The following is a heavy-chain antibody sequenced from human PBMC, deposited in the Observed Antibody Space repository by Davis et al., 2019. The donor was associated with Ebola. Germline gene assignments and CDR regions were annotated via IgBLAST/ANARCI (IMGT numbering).Heavy chain of an antibody. Sequence: HSQTLSLTCAISGDSVSSGGWNWIRQSPSRGLEWLGRIYYTSKWNNDYAVSVKSRISINPDTSKNQFSLQLNSVTPEDTALYYCARGWLRAGMDVWGEGTTITVSS. CDR1: GDSVSSGG. D-gene: IGHD5-18*01. J-gene: IGHJ6*04. CDR3: ARGWLRAGMDV. CDR2: IYYTSKWNN. V-gene: IGHV6-1*01.